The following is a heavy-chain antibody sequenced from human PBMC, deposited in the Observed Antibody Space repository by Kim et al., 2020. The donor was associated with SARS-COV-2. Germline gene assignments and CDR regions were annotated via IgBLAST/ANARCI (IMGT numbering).Heavy chain of an antibody. CDR2: IYYSGRT. CDR3: ARHEGYRAYYYYYYMVV. V-gene: IGHV4-39*01. CDR1: GGSISSSSYY. D-gene: IGHD4-4*01. J-gene: IGHJ6*03. Sequence: SETLSLTCTVSGGSISSSSYYWGWIRQPPGKGLEWIGGIYYSGRTYYNPSLKSRVTISVDTSKNQFSLKLSSVTAADTAVYYCARHEGYRAYYYYYYMVVWGKGTTVAVSS.